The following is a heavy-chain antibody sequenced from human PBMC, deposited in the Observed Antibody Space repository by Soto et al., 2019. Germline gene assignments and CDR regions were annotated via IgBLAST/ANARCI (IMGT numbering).Heavy chain of an antibody. CDR1: GGSFSGYY. V-gene: IGHV4-34*01. CDR2: INHSGST. Sequence: SETLSLTCAVYGGSFSGYYWSWIRQPPGKGLEWIGEINHSGSTNYNPSLKSRVTISVDTSKNQFSLKLSSVTAADTAVYYCARVQLTDMTTVTHAAYWGQGTLVTVSS. D-gene: IGHD4-17*01. CDR3: ARVQLTDMTTVTHAAY. J-gene: IGHJ4*02.